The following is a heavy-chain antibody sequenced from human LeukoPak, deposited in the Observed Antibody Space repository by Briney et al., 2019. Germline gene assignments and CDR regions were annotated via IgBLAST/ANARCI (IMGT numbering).Heavy chain of an antibody. D-gene: IGHD3-10*01. J-gene: IGHJ6*02. CDR2: IYTSGST. CDR1: GGSISSGSYY. CDR3: ARDLGDDSDYYYCGMDV. V-gene: IGHV4-61*02. Sequence: PSQTLSLTCTVPGGSISSGSYYWSWIRQPAGKGLEWIGRIYTSGSTNYNPSLKSRVTISVDTSKNQFSLKLSSVTAADTAVYYCARDLGDDSDYYYCGMDVWGQGTTVTVSS.